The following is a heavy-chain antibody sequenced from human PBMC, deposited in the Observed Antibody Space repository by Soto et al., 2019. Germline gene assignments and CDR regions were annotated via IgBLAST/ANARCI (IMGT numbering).Heavy chain of an antibody. Sequence: ASVKVSCKAPGYTFTSEGISWVRQARGQGLEWMGWISAYNGNTNYAQKLQGRVTMTTDTSTSTAYMELRSLRSDDTAVYYCARDQADSSGWYPGGYYYYGMDVWGQGTTVAVSS. D-gene: IGHD6-19*01. V-gene: IGHV1-18*01. J-gene: IGHJ6*02. CDR2: ISAYNGNT. CDR3: ARDQADSSGWYPGGYYYYGMDV. CDR1: GYTFTSEG.